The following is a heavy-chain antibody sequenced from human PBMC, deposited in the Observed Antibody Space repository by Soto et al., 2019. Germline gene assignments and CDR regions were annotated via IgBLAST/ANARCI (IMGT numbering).Heavy chain of an antibody. Sequence: PGGSLRLSCAASGFTFGSYGMHWVRQAPGKGLEWVAVISYDGNNKYYADSVKGRLTISRDNSKNMVSLQMNSLRAEDTAVYYCAKERTRHFDYWGQGIPVTV. D-gene: IGHD1-1*01. CDR1: GFTFGSYG. J-gene: IGHJ4*02. V-gene: IGHV3-30*18. CDR3: AKERTRHFDY. CDR2: ISYDGNNK.